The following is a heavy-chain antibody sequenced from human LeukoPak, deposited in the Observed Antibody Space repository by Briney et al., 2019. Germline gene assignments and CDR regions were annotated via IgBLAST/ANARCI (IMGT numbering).Heavy chain of an antibody. Sequence: GESLKISCKGSGYSFTSYWIGWVRQMPGKGLEWMGIIYPGDSDTRYSPSFQGQVTISADKSISTAYLQWSSLKASDTAMYYCATVLGRSGGSRDYFDYWGQGTLVTVSS. V-gene: IGHV5-51*01. D-gene: IGHD2-15*01. CDR1: GYSFTSYW. CDR2: IYPGDSDT. J-gene: IGHJ4*02. CDR3: ATVLGRSGGSRDYFDY.